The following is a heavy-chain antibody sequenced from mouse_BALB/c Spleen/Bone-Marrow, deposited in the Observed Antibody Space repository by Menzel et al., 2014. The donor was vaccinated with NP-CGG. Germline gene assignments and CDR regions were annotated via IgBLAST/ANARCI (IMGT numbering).Heavy chain of an antibody. CDR1: GDSITNAY. Sequence: VQLQQSGPSLVEPSQTLSLTCSVTGDSITNAYWNWIRKFPGNKIDYMGYISYSGNTYYNPSLKSRISIARDTSKNQFYLQLNSVTTEDTATYFCARGTGYYFDYWGQGTTLTGSS. D-gene: IGHD3-3*01. J-gene: IGHJ2*01. CDR3: ARGTGYYFDY. V-gene: IGHV3-8*02. CDR2: ISYSGNT.